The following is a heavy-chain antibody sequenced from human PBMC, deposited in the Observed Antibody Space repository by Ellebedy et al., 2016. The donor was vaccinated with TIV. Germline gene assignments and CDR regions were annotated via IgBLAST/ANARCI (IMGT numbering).Heavy chain of an antibody. D-gene: IGHD2-15*01. Sequence: GESLKISCVASGFTFSNYNMNWVRQSPGKGLEWVSSIRSTGSDKYYAESVKGRFTISRHNAQDTLFLQMNSLRAEDTAVYFCSRGWSTPDSWGQGTLVIVSS. CDR3: SRGWSTPDS. J-gene: IGHJ4*02. V-gene: IGHV3-21*06. CDR1: GFTFSNYN. CDR2: IRSTGSDK.